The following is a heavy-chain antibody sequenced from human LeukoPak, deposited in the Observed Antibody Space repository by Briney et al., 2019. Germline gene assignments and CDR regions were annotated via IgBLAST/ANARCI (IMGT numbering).Heavy chain of an antibody. CDR3: ARDMGIAEFNWFDP. D-gene: IGHD6-13*01. CDR2: INPNSGGT. CDR1: GYTFTDYY. V-gene: IGHV1-2*02. J-gene: IGHJ5*02. Sequence: ASVKVSCKASGYTFTDYYMHWVRQAPGQGLEWMGWINPNSGGTTYAQKFQGRVTMTRDTSISTAHMELSRLRSDDTAVYYCARDMGIAEFNWFDPWGQGALVTVSS.